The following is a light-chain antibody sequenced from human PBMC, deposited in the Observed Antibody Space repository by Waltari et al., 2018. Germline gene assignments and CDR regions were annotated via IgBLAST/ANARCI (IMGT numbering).Light chain of an antibody. CDR1: QSISNY. V-gene: IGKV1-39*01. Sequence: DIQMTQSPSSLSPSLGDRVTITCRASQSISNYLNWYQQKPGKAPKLLIYDASTLHSGVPSRFSGSQSGTDFTLTISSLHPEDFATYYCQQSYNTPITFGQGTRLEIK. CDR3: QQSYNTPIT. CDR2: DAS. J-gene: IGKJ5*01.